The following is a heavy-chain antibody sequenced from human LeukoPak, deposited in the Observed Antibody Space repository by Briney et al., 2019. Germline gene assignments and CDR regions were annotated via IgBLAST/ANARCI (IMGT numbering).Heavy chain of an antibody. V-gene: IGHV4-59*01. CDR3: ARARYYYGHYFDY. D-gene: IGHD3-10*01. J-gene: IGHJ4*02. CDR2: IFDNGNT. Sequence: PSETLSLTCTVSGGSINNYYWSWIRQPPGKRLEWIGYIFDNGNTNYNPSLKSRVTISLDTSKNQFSLKLSSVTAADTAVYYCARARYYYGHYFDYWGQGTLVTVSS. CDR1: GGSINNYY.